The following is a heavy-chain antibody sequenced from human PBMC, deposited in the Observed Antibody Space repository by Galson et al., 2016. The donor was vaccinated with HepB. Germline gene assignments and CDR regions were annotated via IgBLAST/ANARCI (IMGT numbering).Heavy chain of an antibody. CDR2: IYYSGRT. D-gene: IGHD6-19*01. Sequence: TLSLTCTVSGASISGYYLSWIRQPPGKGLEWIGYIYYSGRTNYNPSLKSRVTISVDTSKNQFSLKLSSVTAADTAVYYCARDDSGGWYGFHYGMDVWGQGTTFTVSS. V-gene: IGHV4-59*01. CDR3: ARDDSGGWYGFHYGMDV. J-gene: IGHJ6*02. CDR1: GASISGYY.